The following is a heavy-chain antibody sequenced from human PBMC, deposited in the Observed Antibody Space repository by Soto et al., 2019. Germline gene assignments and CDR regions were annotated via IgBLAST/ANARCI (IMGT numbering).Heavy chain of an antibody. V-gene: IGHV1-18*01. D-gene: IGHD6-19*01. J-gene: IGHJ4*02. CDR2: ISGHNGHT. CDR1: GYNFTTYG. CDR3: AKYQPYCTGFYYFDR. Sequence: QVQLVQSGAEVKKPGASVKVSCKTSGYNFTTYGVNWVRQAPGQGLEWMGRISGHNGHTKYAQTFQGRVTMTTDTSSTTAYKEPRSRRSDDTAVHYWAKYQPYCTGFYYFDRWGQGTLAIVPS.